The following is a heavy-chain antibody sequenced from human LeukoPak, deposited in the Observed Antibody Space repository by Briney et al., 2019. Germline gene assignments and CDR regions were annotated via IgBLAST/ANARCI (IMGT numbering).Heavy chain of an antibody. Sequence: SQTLSLTCTVSGGSISSGDYYWSWIRQPPGKGLEWIGYIYYSGSTYYNPSLKSRVTISVDTPKNQFSLKLSSVTAADTAVYYCARDTRTHYDMNWFDPWGQGTLVTVSS. CDR1: GGSISSGDYY. CDR3: ARDTRTHYDMNWFDP. V-gene: IGHV4-30-4*08. D-gene: IGHD3-9*01. J-gene: IGHJ5*02. CDR2: IYYSGST.